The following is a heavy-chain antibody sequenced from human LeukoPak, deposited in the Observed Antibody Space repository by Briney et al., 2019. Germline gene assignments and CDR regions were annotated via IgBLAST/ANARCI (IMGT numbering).Heavy chain of an antibody. CDR1: GGSFSGYY. CDR2: NNHSGST. Sequence: PSETLSLTCAVYGGSFSGYYWSWIRQPPGKGLEWIGENNHSGSTNYNPSLKSRVTISVDTSKNQFSLKLSSVTAADTAVYYCARGGQDIVVVPAAIPPRFDYWGQGTLVTVSS. J-gene: IGHJ4*02. V-gene: IGHV4-34*01. D-gene: IGHD2-2*02. CDR3: ARGGQDIVVVPAAIPPRFDY.